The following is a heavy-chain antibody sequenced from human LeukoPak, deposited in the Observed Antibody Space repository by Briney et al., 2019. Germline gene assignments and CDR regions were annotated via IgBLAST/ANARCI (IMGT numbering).Heavy chain of an antibody. D-gene: IGHD5-18*01. V-gene: IGHV4-39*07. CDR3: ARGLRGYSYGRRTNYYYMDV. CDR2: IYYSGST. Sequence: PSETLSLTCTVSGGPISSSSYYWGWIRQPPGKGLEWIGSIYYSGSTYYNPSLKSRVTISVDTSKNQFSLKLSSVTAADTAVYYCARGLRGYSYGRRTNYYYMDVWGKGTTVTVSS. J-gene: IGHJ6*03. CDR1: GGPISSSSYY.